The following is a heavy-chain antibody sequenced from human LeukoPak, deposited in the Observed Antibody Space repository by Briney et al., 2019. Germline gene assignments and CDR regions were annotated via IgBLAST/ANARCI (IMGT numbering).Heavy chain of an antibody. V-gene: IGHV3-53*01. CDR3: ARDAGYDRFDY. CDR2: IYRGGST. CDR1: GFTFSSNY. Sequence: GGSLRLSCAASGFTFSSNYMSWVRQAPGKGLEWVSVIYRGGSTYYADSVEGGFIISRDNSKNTLYFQMNSMRAEDAAVYYCARDAGYDRFDYWGQGTLVTVSS. J-gene: IGHJ4*02. D-gene: IGHD3-22*01.